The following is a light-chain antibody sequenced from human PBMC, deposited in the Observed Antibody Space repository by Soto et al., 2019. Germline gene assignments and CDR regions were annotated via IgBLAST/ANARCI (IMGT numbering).Light chain of an antibody. CDR2: NAD. Sequence: PSTLSAAVGDRVTITCGASQDINRWLAWYQPKPGKAPKILIYNADTLESGVPSRFSGSGSGTECTRTISSLQPDDFETDYCLQHDTYPRTFSQGTKVDNK. V-gene: IGKV1-5*01. CDR1: QDINRW. J-gene: IGKJ1*01. CDR3: LQHDTYPRT.